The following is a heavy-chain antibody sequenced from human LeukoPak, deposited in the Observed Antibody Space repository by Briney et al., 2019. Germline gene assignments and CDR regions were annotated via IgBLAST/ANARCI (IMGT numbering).Heavy chain of an antibody. Sequence: RSSETLSLTCAVYGGSFSGYYWSWIRQPPGKGLEWIGEINHSGSTNYNPSLKSRVTISVDTSKNQFSLKLSSVTAADTAVYYCARGQGGSGYFDYWGQGTLVTVSS. CDR3: ARGQGGSGYFDY. V-gene: IGHV4-34*01. CDR2: INHSGST. D-gene: IGHD3-22*01. J-gene: IGHJ4*02. CDR1: GGSFSGYY.